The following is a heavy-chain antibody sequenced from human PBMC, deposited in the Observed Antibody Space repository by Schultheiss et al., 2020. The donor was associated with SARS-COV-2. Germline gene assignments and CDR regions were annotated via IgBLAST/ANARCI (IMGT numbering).Heavy chain of an antibody. V-gene: IGHV4-39*07. CDR2: INHSGST. Sequence: GSLRLSCTVSGGSISSSSYYWSWLRQPPGKGLEWIGEINHSGSTNYNPSLKSRVTISVDTSKNQFSLKLSSVTAADTAVYYCARAQSVTTYYDFWSAENYFDYWGQGTLVTVSS. J-gene: IGHJ4*02. CDR3: ARAQSVTTYYDFWSAENYFDY. D-gene: IGHD3-3*01. CDR1: GGSISSSSYY.